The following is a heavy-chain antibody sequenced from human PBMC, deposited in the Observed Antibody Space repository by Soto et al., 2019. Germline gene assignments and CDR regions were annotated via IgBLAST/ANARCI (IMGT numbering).Heavy chain of an antibody. CDR2: VYISGST. CDR1: GGSISTYY. J-gene: IGHJ3*02. V-gene: IGHV4-4*07. CDR3: ARGGRDGFDI. Sequence: QVQLQESGPGLVKPSETLSLTCTVSGGSISTYYWNWIRQSAGKGLEWIGRVYISGSTNYHPSLKSRVAMSVDTSNNQFSLKVTSVTAAETAVYYCARGGRDGFDIWGQGTMVTVSS.